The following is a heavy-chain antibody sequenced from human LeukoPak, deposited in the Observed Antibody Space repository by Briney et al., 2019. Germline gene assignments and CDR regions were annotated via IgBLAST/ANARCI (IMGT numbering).Heavy chain of an antibody. D-gene: IGHD2-2*01. CDR1: GGTFSSYA. V-gene: IGHV1-69*06. CDR2: IMPMFGKA. CDR3: AGGRTDIVVVPATLRNYYFDY. J-gene: IGHJ4*02. Sequence: SVKVSCKASGGTFSSYAISWVRQAPGQGLEWMGGIMPMFGKANYAQKFQGRVTTTADKATSTAYMELSSLRSEDTAVYYCAGGRTDIVVVPATLRNYYFDYWGQGTLVTVSS.